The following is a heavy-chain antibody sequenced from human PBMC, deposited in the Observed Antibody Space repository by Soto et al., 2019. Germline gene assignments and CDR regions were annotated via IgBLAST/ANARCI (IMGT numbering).Heavy chain of an antibody. V-gene: IGHV1-69*06. J-gene: IGHJ4*02. CDR1: GGTFSDFA. D-gene: IGHD4-17*01. CDR3: ARSRPHDSGDYGDFDY. Sequence: QVQLVQSGAEVKKPGSSMKVSCKASGGTFSDFAINWLRQAPGQGLEWMGGIIPIFGTPNYAQKFQGRVTITAAKTTRTAYIDLCGLRSADTAVYFCARSRPHDSGDYGDFDYWGQGTLVT. CDR2: IIPIFGTP.